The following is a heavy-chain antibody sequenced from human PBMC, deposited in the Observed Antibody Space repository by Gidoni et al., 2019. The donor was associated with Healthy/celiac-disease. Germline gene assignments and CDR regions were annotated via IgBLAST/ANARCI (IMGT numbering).Heavy chain of an antibody. CDR3: AKEGSGWAGMDV. J-gene: IGHJ6*02. V-gene: IGHV3-23*01. CDR2: ISSSGGST. Sequence: EVQLLESGGGLVQPGGSLRLSCSASGFTFSSYAMNWVRQAPGKGLGGVSAISSSGGSTYYADSVKGRFTISRDNSKNTLYLQMSSLRAEDTAVYYCAKEGSGWAGMDVWGQGTTVTVSS. D-gene: IGHD6-19*01. CDR1: GFTFSSYA.